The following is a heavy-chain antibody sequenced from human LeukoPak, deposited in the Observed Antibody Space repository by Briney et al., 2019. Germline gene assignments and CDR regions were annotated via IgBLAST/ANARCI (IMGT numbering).Heavy chain of an antibody. D-gene: IGHD2-15*01. V-gene: IGHV3-48*01. CDR2: IGARGYPI. CDR1: GFTVSSNY. CDR3: ARENGFCSGGSCYPGAFDF. J-gene: IGHJ3*01. Sequence: PGGSLRLSCAASGFTVSSNYMSWVRQAPGRGLEWISFIGARGYPIYYADSVKGRFTISRDNAKNSASLQMNSLRVEDTAVYYCARENGFCSGGSCYPGAFDFWGQGTMVTVPS.